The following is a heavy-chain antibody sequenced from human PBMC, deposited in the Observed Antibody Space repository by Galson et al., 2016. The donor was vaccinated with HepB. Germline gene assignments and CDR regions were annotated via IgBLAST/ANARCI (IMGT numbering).Heavy chain of an antibody. J-gene: IGHJ4*02. CDR1: GYTFTRYY. V-gene: IGHV1-46*01. Sequence: SVKVSCKASGYTFTRYYIHWVRQAPGQGLEWMGVINPSGGSTKDAQKFQGRVTMTRDTSTSTAYMELSSLRSEDTAVYFCARGGYYDSSGSLRYWGQGTLVTVS. D-gene: IGHD3-22*01. CDR2: INPSGGST. CDR3: ARGGYYDSSGSLRY.